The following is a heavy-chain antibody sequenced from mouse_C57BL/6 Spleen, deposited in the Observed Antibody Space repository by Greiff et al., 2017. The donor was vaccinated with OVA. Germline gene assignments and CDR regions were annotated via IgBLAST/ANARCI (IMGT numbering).Heavy chain of an antibody. CDR3: ARQGGSNYTWFAY. J-gene: IGHJ3*01. CDR1: GFTFSDYY. V-gene: IGHV5-12*01. Sequence: EVKLQESGGGLVQPGGSPKLSCAASGFTFSDYYMYWVRQTPEKRLEWVAYISNGGGSTYYPDTVKGRFTISRDNAKNTLYLQMSRLKSEDTAMYYCARQGGSNYTWFAYWGQGTLVTVSA. D-gene: IGHD2-5*01. CDR2: ISNGGGST.